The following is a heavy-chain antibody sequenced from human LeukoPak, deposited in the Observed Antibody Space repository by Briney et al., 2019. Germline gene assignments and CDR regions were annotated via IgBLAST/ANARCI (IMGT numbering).Heavy chain of an antibody. CDR3: ASAGSLTGFDP. V-gene: IGHV3-21*01. J-gene: IGHJ5*02. Sequence: GGSLRLSCAASGFTFSSYSMNWVRQAPGKGLEWVSSISSSSSYIYYADSVKGRFTISRDNAKNSLCLQMNSLRAEDTAVYYCASAGSLTGFDPWGRGTLVTVSS. CDR1: GFTFSSYS. D-gene: IGHD1-20*01. CDR2: ISSSSSYI.